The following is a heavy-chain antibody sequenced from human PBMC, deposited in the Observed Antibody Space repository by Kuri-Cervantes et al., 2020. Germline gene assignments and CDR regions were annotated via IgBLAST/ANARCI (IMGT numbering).Heavy chain of an antibody. J-gene: IGHJ4*01. CDR1: GFTFDDYT. CDR3: AKDRSRYLHPNYFDY. V-gene: IGHV3-43*01. CDR2: ISWDGGST. D-gene: IGHD3-9*01. Sequence: GESLKISCAASGFTFDDYTMHWVRQAPGKGLEWVSLISWDGGSTYYADSVKGRFTISRDNSKNSLYLQMNSLRTEDTALYYCAKDRSRYLHPNYFDYWGQGTLVTVSS.